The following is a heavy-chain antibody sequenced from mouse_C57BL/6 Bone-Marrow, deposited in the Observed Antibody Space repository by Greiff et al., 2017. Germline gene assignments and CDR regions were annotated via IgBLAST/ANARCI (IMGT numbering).Heavy chain of an antibody. D-gene: IGHD4-1*01. V-gene: IGHV1-62-2*01. CDR1: GYTFTEYT. Sequence: QVQLKQSGAELVKPGASVKLSCKASGYTFTEYTIHWVKQRSGQGLSGIGWFYLGSGSIKYNEKFKDKATLTADKSSSTVYMELSRLTSEDSAVYFCARHEETGPHCDYWGQGTTLTVSS. CDR3: ARHEETGPHCDY. J-gene: IGHJ2*01. CDR2: FYLGSGSI.